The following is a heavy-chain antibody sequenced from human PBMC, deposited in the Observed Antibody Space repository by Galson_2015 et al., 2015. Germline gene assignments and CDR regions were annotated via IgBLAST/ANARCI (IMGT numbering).Heavy chain of an antibody. CDR1: AFTFSNYG. CDR3: ARELLGLGLGPDY. V-gene: IGHV3-48*02. D-gene: IGHD1-26*01. CDR2: ISSSSITI. Sequence: SLRLSCAASAFTFSNYGMNWVRQAPGKGLEWVSYISSSSITIYYADSVKGRFTISRDNAKNSLYLQMNSLRDEDTAVYFCARELLGLGLGPDYWGQGTLVTVSS. J-gene: IGHJ4*02.